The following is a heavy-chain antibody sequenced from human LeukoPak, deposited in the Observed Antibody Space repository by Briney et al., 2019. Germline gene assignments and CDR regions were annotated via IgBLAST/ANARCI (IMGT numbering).Heavy chain of an antibody. V-gene: IGHV4-34*08. Sequence: GSLRLSCAASGFTFSSYAMSWIRQPPGKGLEWIGEINHSGSTNYDPSLKSRVTISVDTSKNQFSLKLSSVTAADTAVYYCATTRQRITMVRGVRTLDYWGQGTLVTVSS. CDR1: GFTFSSYA. D-gene: IGHD3-10*01. CDR3: ATTRQRITMVRGVRTLDY. CDR2: INHSGST. J-gene: IGHJ4*02.